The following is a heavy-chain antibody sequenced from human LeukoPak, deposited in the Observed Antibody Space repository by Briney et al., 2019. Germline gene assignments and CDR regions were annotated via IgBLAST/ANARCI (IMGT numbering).Heavy chain of an antibody. V-gene: IGHV3-49*03. CDR1: GFTFGDYA. CDR3: TRDLSKHGYSFGLVDY. CDR2: IRSKAHTGTT. J-gene: IGHJ4*02. Sequence: PWGSLRLSCTASGFTFGDYAMSWFRQAPGKGLEWVGFIRSKAHTGTTEYAASVKGRFTISRDDSKSIAYLQMNSLKTEDTAVYFCTRDLSKHGYSFGLVDYWGQGTLVTVSS. D-gene: IGHD5-18*01.